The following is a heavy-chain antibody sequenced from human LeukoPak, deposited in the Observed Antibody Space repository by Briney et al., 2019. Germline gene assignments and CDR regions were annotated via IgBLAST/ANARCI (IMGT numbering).Heavy chain of an antibody. CDR1: GFTFSSYW. Sequence: PGGSLRLSCAASGFTFSSYWMHWVRQAPGKGLVWVSRINSDGSSTSYADSVKGRFTISRDNAKNTLYLQMNSLRAEDTAVYYCARGYSSGWYRLSVYWGQGTLVTVSS. CDR3: ARGYSSGWYRLSVY. D-gene: IGHD6-19*01. V-gene: IGHV3-74*01. CDR2: INSDGSST. J-gene: IGHJ4*02.